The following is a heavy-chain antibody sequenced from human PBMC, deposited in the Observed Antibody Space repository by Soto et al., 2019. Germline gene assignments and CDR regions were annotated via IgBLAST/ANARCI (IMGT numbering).Heavy chain of an antibody. J-gene: IGHJ6*02. CDR3: ASLGGGQQLLLYYGMDV. D-gene: IGHD6-13*01. Sequence: SETLALTCTVSGGSISSSSYYWGWIRQPPGKGLEWIGSIYYSGSTYYNPSLKSRVTISVDTSKNQFSLKLSSVTAADTAVYYCASLGGGQQLLLYYGMDVWGQGTTVTVSS. CDR1: GGSISSSSYY. V-gene: IGHV4-39*01. CDR2: IYYSGST.